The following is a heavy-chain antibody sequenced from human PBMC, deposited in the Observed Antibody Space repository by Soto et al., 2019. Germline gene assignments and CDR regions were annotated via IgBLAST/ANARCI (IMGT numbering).Heavy chain of an antibody. CDR1: GFTFSGHW. CDR3: GREAGYCSRTSCYRRAFDT. V-gene: IGHV3-74*03. D-gene: IGHD2-2*01. CDR2: INTDGGSS. Sequence: EVQLVESGGDLVQPGGSLRLSCAASGFTFSGHWMHWVRQVPGKGLEWVSRINTDGGSSAYADSVKGRFTISRDNAKNTLYLQMNGLGAGDTAGYYCGREAGYCSRTSCYRRAFDTWGQGTTVTVSS. J-gene: IGHJ3*02.